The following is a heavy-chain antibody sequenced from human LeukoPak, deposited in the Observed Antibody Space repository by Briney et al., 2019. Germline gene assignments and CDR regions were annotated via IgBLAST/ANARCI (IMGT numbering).Heavy chain of an antibody. CDR2: INPNSRGT. Sequence: ASVKVSCKASGHSFTGYYMHWVRQAPGQGLEWMGWINPNSRGTNYAQKFQGRVTMTRDTSISTAYMELSRLRSDDTAVYYCARDQDGIPAADPYYYYYMDVWGKGTTVTVSS. CDR3: ARDQDGIPAADPYYYYYMDV. CDR1: GHSFTGYY. J-gene: IGHJ6*03. V-gene: IGHV1-2*02. D-gene: IGHD6-13*01.